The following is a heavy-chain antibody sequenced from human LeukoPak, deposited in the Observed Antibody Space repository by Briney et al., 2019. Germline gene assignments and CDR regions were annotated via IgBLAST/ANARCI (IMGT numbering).Heavy chain of an antibody. Sequence: GGSLRLSCAASGFTFSNYAMHWVRQAPGKGLEWVALISYDGRDKEYADSVKGRFTIPRDNSKNTLSLQMSSLRTEDTAVYYCATELGIKAFDMWGQGTMVTVSS. D-gene: IGHD7-27*01. J-gene: IGHJ3*02. V-gene: IGHV3-30*04. CDR1: GFTFSNYA. CDR2: ISYDGRDK. CDR3: ATELGIKAFDM.